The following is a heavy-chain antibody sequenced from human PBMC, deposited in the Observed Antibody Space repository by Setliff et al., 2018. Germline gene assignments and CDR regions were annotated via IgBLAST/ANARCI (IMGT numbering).Heavy chain of an antibody. V-gene: IGHV1-69*15. Sequence: PGQGLEWMGRIIPVFRTANYAQKFRGRVTITADEVARTAYMELSTLRSEDTAVYYCARDTRDKYDSSGYYLSLDSWGQGSLVTVSS. D-gene: IGHD3-22*01. CDR3: ARDTRDKYDSSGYYLSLDS. J-gene: IGHJ4*02. CDR2: IIPVFRTA.